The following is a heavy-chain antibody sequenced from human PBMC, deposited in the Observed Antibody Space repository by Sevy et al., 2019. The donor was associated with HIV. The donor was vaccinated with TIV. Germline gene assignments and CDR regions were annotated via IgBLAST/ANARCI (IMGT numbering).Heavy chain of an antibody. Sequence: SETLSLTCTVSGGSISSGGYYWSWIRQHPGKGLEWIGYIYYSGSTYYNPSLKSRVTISVDTSKNQFSLKLSSVTAADTAVYYCARVGDIVVVPAAPYYYYGIDVWGQGTTVTVSS. CDR3: ARVGDIVVVPAAPYYYYGIDV. V-gene: IGHV4-31*03. J-gene: IGHJ6*02. CDR1: GGSISSGGYY. D-gene: IGHD2-2*01. CDR2: IYYSGST.